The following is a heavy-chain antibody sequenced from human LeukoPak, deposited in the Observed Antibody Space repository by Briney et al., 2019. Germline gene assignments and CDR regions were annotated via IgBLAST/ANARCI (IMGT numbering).Heavy chain of an antibody. CDR1: GYTCTSYG. CDR3: ARTQDYCSGGSCYLPWFDP. CDR2: ISAYNGNT. V-gene: IGHV1-18*04. D-gene: IGHD2-15*01. J-gene: IGHJ5*02. Sequence: GASVKVSCKASGYTCTSYGISWVRQAPGQGLEWMGWISAYNGNTNYAQKLQGRVTMTTDTSTSTAYMELRSLRSDDTAVYYCARTQDYCSGGSCYLPWFDPWGQGTLVTVSS.